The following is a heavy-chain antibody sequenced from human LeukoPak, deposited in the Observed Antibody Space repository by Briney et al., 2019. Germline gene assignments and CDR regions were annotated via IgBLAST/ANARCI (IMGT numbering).Heavy chain of an antibody. D-gene: IGHD3-10*01. Sequence: GGSLRLSCAPSGFTFSNYGMHWVRQAPGKGLEWVAFIPYDGTNKYHADSVKGRFTISRDNSKNTLYLQMGSLRAEDMAVYYCARASITMVRGVIPYYFDYWGQGTLVTVSS. CDR3: ARASITMVRGVIPYYFDY. CDR1: GFTFSNYG. V-gene: IGHV3-30*02. J-gene: IGHJ4*02. CDR2: IPYDGTNK.